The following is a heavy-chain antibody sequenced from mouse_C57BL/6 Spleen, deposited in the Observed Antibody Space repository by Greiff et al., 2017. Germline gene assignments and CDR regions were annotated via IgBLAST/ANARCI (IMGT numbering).Heavy chain of an antibody. CDR2: IYPGDGDT. CDR1: GYAFSSSW. CDR3: AREGDGNQGYAMDY. J-gene: IGHJ4*01. V-gene: IGHV1-82*01. D-gene: IGHD2-1*01. Sequence: QVQLQQSGPELVKPGASVKISCKASGYAFSSSWMNWVKQRPGKGLEWIGRIYPGDGDTNYNGKFKGKATLTADKSSSTAYMQLSSLTSEDSAVYFCAREGDGNQGYAMDYWGQGTSVTVSS.